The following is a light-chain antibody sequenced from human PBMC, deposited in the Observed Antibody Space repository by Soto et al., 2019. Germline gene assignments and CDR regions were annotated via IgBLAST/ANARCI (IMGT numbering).Light chain of an antibody. V-gene: IGLV2-14*01. J-gene: IGLJ1*01. CDR1: RSDIGSYNY. CDR3: ISYTGSSTAYV. Sequence: QSVLTQPASVSGSPGQSITISCSGTRSDIGSYNYVAWYQQFPGKTPKILIYGVINRPSGVSSRFSGSKSGNTASLTISGLQAEDEADYYCISYTGSSTAYVFGSGTKLTVL. CDR2: GVI.